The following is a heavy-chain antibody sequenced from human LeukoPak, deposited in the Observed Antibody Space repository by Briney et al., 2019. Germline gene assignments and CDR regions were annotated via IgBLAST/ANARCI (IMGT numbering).Heavy chain of an antibody. D-gene: IGHD4-23*01. CDR1: GFTFSSYG. CDR2: IRYDGSNK. J-gene: IGHJ4*02. CDR3: ATSYGGNPANY. V-gene: IGHV3-30*02. Sequence: PGGSLRLSCAASGFTFSSYGMHWVRQAPGKGLEWVAFIRYDGSNKYYADSVKGRFTISRDNSKNTLYLQMNSLRAEDTAVYYCATSYGGNPANYWGQGTLVTVSS.